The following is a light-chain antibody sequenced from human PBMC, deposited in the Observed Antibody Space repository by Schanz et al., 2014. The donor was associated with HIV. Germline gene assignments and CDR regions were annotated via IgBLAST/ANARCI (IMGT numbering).Light chain of an antibody. CDR2: DVS. V-gene: IGLV2-14*01. J-gene: IGLJ3*02. CDR1: SSDVGGYNY. Sequence: QSVLTQPASVSGSPGQSITISCTGTSSDVGGYNYVSWYQQHPGKAPKLMIYDVSNRPSGVSNRFSGSKSGNTASLTISGLQAEDEADYYCQSYDSSHHRVFGGGTKLTVL. CDR3: QSYDSSHHRV.